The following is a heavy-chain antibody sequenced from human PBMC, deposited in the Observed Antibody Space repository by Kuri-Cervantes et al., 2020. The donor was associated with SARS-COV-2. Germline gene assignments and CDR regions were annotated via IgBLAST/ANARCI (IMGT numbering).Heavy chain of an antibody. Sequence: ASVKVFCKASGYTFTSYGISWVRQAPGQGLEWMGWISAYNGNTNYAQKLQGRVTMTTDTSTSTAYMELRSLRSEDTAVYYCARAPIYYDSSGLQWSDNAFDIWSQGTMVTVSS. CDR2: ISAYNGNT. CDR3: ARAPIYYDSSGLQWSDNAFDI. D-gene: IGHD3-22*01. J-gene: IGHJ3*02. V-gene: IGHV1-18*01. CDR1: GYTFTSYG.